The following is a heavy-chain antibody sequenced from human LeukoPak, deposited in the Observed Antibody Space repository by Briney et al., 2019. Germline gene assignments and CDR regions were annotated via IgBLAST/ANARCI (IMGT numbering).Heavy chain of an antibody. V-gene: IGHV3-20*04. CDR2: INWSGGST. CDR3: ARAPITSPFSFDY. J-gene: IGHJ4*02. Sequence: GGSLRLSCTASGFAFDEHGMSWVRQVPGKGLEWVSGINWSGGSTGYADPLRGRFTISRDNAKNSLYLQMDSLRAEDTASYYCARAPITSPFSFDYWGQGTLVTVSS. D-gene: IGHD2-2*01. CDR1: GFAFDEHG.